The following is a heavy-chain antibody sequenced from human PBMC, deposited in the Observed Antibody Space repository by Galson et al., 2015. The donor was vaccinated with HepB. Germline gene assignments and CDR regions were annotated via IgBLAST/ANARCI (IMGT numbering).Heavy chain of an antibody. CDR2: IIPILGIA. J-gene: IGHJ4*02. Sequence: SVKVSCKASGGTFSSYTISWVRQAPGQGLEWMGRIIPILGIANYAQKFQGRVTITADKSTSTAYMELSSLRSEDTAVYYCARALSSGWRRVYWGQGTLVTVSS. V-gene: IGHV1-69*02. CDR3: ARALSSGWRRVY. D-gene: IGHD6-19*01. CDR1: GGTFSSYT.